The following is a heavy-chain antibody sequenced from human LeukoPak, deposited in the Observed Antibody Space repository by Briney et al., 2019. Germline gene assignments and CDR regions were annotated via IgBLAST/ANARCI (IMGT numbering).Heavy chain of an antibody. J-gene: IGHJ4*02. D-gene: IGHD2-8*01. CDR3: ARDNGEDFDY. Sequence: SETLSLTCTVSGGSINSGSYCWSWIRQSAGKGLEWIGHIHISGSTNYNPSLKSRVTMSVDTSKNQFSLKLSSVIAADTAVYYCARDNGEDFDYWGQGTLVTVSS. V-gene: IGHV4-61*09. CDR1: GGSINSGSYC. CDR2: IHISGST.